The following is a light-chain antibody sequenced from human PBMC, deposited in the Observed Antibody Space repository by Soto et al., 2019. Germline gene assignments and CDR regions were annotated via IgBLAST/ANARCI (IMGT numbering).Light chain of an antibody. CDR3: QQYRNGPPWT. Sequence: EIVMTQSPATLSVSPGERATLSCRASQSVSSDLAWYQQKPGQAPRLLIYGASTRATGIPGRFSGSVSGTEFSLTTSSLQSEDLAGYYGQQYRNGPPWTFGQGTKVESK. J-gene: IGKJ1*01. V-gene: IGKV3-15*01. CDR2: GAS. CDR1: QSVSSD.